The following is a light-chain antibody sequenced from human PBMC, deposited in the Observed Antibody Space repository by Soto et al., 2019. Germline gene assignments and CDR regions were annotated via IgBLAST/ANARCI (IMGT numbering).Light chain of an antibody. CDR3: RSYTSGGSVI. CDR2: HVS. CDR1: TSDVGDYNY. Sequence: QAVVTQPASVSGSPGQSITISCTATTSDVGDYNYVSWYQQYPGKAPKPLIYHVSNRPSGVSNRFSGSKSGDTASLTISGLQAEDEADYYCRSYTSGGSVIFGGGTQLTVL. J-gene: IGLJ7*01. V-gene: IGLV2-14*01.